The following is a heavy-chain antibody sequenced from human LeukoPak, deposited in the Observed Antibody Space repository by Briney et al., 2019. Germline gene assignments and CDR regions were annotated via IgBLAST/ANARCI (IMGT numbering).Heavy chain of an antibody. Sequence: PSESLSLTCAVSGGSISSGGYSWSWIRQPPGKGLEWIRYIYHSGSTYYNPSLKSRVTISVDRSKNQFSLKLSSVTAADTAVYYCASYLRSWFDPWGQGTLVTVS. CDR2: IYHSGST. J-gene: IGHJ5*02. V-gene: IGHV4-30-2*01. CDR3: ASYLRSWFDP. CDR1: GGSISSGGYS.